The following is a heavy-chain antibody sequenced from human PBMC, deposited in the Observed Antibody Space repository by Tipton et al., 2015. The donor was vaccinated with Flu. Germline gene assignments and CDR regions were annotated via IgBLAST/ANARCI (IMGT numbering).Heavy chain of an antibody. CDR3: ARHTGDSVRGVIDY. D-gene: IGHD3-10*02. V-gene: IGHV4-38-2*02. CDR1: DYSISSGYC. Sequence: GLVKPSETLSLICTVSDYSISSGYCWAWIRQPPGKELAWLGCISHSGRTYYNPSLKSRVTISVDTAKNQFSLRLTSVTAADTAVYYCARHTGDSVRGVIDYWGQGTLVTVSS. CDR2: ISHSGRT. J-gene: IGHJ4*02.